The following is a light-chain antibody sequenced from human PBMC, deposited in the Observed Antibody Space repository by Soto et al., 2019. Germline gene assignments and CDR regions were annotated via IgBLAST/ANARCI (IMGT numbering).Light chain of an antibody. Sequence: EIVLTQSPGTLSLSPGERATLSCRASQSVSSSYLAWYQQKPCQAPRLLIYGASSRATGIPDRFSGSGSGTDFTLTISRLEPEDFAVYYCQQYGSSPGRTFGQGTKVEIK. CDR3: QQYGSSPGRT. J-gene: IGKJ1*01. CDR2: GAS. V-gene: IGKV3-20*01. CDR1: QSVSSSY.